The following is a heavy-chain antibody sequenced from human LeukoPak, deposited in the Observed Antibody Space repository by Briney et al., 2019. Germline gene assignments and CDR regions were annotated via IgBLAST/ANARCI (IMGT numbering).Heavy chain of an antibody. J-gene: IGHJ3*02. CDR2: ISSNGGST. D-gene: IGHD3-10*01. Sequence: GGSLRLSCAASGFTFSSYAMHWVRQAPGKGLEYVSAISSNGGSTYYANSVKGRFTISRDNSKNTLYLQMNSLRAEDTAVYYCAKFGSPQDIWGQGTMVTVSS. V-gene: IGHV3-64*01. CDR3: AKFGSPQDI. CDR1: GFTFSSYA.